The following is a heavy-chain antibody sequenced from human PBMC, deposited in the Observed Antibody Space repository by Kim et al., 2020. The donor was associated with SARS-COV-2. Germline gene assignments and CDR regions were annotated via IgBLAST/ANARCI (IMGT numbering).Heavy chain of an antibody. CDR2: IWFDGSNK. Sequence: RGSLRLSCAASGFIFSDYAMQWVRQAPGKGLEWVAVIWFDGSNKFYADSVKGRFTISRDNSKNTVYLQMHSLRAEDTAVYYCARAEIAAAGSNSLPFDYWGQGTLVTVSS. J-gene: IGHJ4*02. CDR1: GFIFSDYA. D-gene: IGHD6-13*01. CDR3: ARAEIAAAGSNSLPFDY. V-gene: IGHV3-33*01.